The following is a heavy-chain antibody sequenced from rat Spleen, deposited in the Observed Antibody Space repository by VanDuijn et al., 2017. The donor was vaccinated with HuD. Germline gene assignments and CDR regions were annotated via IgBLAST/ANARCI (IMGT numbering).Heavy chain of an antibody. CDR1: GFTFSNFP. Sequence: EVQLVESGGDLVQPGRSVRLSCAASGFTFSNFPMAWVRQTPTKGLEWVASISTGGGNTYYRDSVKGRFTISRDNAKNTQYLQMDSLRTDDTATYYCARQGYLRDWYFDFWGPGTMVAVSS. D-gene: IGHD2-7*01. CDR2: ISTGGGNT. CDR3: ARQGYLRDWYFDF. V-gene: IGHV5S14*01. J-gene: IGHJ1*01.